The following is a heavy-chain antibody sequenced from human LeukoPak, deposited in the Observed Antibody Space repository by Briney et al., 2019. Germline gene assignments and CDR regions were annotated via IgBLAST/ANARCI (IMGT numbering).Heavy chain of an antibody. CDR3: ARGRSSYSTNWFDP. CDR2: MNPNSGNT. CDR1: GYTFTSYD. V-gene: IGHV1-8*03. J-gene: IGHJ5*02. D-gene: IGHD6-13*01. Sequence: ASVKVSCKASGYTFTSYDINWVRQATGQGLEWMGWMNPNSGNTGYAQKFQGRVTITRNTSISTAYMELSSLRSEDTAVYYCARGRSSYSTNWFDPWGQGTLVTVSS.